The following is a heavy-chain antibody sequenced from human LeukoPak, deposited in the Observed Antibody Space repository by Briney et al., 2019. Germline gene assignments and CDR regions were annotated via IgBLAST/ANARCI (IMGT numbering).Heavy chain of an antibody. CDR3: VRRWDDGVDDYILV. Sequence: TETLSLTYPDYGGSFDNYYWRWIGQPPGKGLEWIGEINDSGRTNYNPSLMSRVTVSVDTSKNQFSLRLTSVTATDTAVYYCVRRWDDGVDDYILVW. D-gene: IGHD1-1*01. CDR2: INDSGRT. CDR1: GGSFDNYY. J-gene: IGHJ6*01. V-gene: IGHV4-34*01.